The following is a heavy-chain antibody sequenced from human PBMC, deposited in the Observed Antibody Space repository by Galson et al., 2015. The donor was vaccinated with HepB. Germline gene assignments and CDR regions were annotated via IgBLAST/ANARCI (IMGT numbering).Heavy chain of an antibody. CDR3: ATGYCSSTSCYYYYGMDV. V-gene: IGHV3-30*04. CDR1: GFTFSSYA. CDR2: ISYDGSNK. D-gene: IGHD2-2*03. J-gene: IGHJ6*02. Sequence: SLRLSCAASGFTFSSYAMHWVRQAPGKGLEWVAVISYDGSNKYYADSVKGRFTISRDNSKNTLYLQMNSLRAEDTAVYYCATGYCSSTSCYYYYGMDVWGQGTTVTVSS.